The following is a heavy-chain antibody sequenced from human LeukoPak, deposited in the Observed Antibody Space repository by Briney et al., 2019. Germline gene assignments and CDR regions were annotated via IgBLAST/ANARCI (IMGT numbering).Heavy chain of an antibody. J-gene: IGHJ5*02. CDR3: ARSPRHAALVMVP. CDR1: GGSISSYY. D-gene: IGHD5-18*01. CDR2: IYYSRST. V-gene: IGHV4-59*01. Sequence: ASETLSLTCTVSGGSISSYYWSWIRQPPGKGLEWIGYIYYSRSTNYNPSLKKRLTTSLDTNENQFSLKLIYVPTAEDAVYYCARSPRHAALVMVPWGQGTLVTVSS.